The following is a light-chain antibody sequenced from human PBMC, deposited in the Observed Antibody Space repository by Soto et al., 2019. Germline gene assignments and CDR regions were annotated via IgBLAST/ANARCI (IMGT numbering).Light chain of an antibody. J-gene: IGKJ1*01. CDR1: QSVSSS. V-gene: IGKV3-15*01. CDR3: QQYNNWWT. Sequence: EIVLTQSPGALSLSPGERATLSFRATQSVSSSLAWYQQKPGQAPRLLIYGASTRATGIPARFSGSGSGTEFTLTINSLQSEDFGVYYCQQYNNWWTFGQGTKVDI. CDR2: GAS.